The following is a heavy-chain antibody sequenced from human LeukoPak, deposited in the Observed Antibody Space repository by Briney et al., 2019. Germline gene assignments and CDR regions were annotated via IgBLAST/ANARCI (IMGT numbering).Heavy chain of an antibody. CDR2: ISRNGGST. D-gene: IGHD3-10*01. J-gene: IGHJ3*02. V-gene: IGHV3-64D*06. CDR1: GFTFSSYG. Sequence: GRSLRLSCAASGFTFSSYGMHWVRQAPGKGLECGSVISRNGGSTYYADSVKGRFTISGDNSKNTLYLQMSSLRAEDTAVYYCVRRGVDSFDIWGQGTMVTVSS. CDR3: VRRGVDSFDI.